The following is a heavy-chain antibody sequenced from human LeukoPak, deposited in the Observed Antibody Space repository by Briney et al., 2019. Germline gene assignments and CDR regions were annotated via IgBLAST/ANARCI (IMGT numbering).Heavy chain of an antibody. J-gene: IGHJ4*02. CDR1: GYTFTSYG. Sequence: ASVKVSCKASGYTFTSYGISWVRQATGHGLEWMGWMNPNSGDTAYAQKFQGRITMTRSTSITTAYMELSGLRSEDTAVYYCARGLGTYDSSDLTWPMISFWGQGTQVTVSS. V-gene: IGHV1-8*02. CDR3: ARGLGTYDSSDLTWPMISF. CDR2: MNPNSGDT. D-gene: IGHD3-22*01.